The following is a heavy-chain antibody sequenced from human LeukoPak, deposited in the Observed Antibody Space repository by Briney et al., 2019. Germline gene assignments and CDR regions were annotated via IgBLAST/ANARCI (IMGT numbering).Heavy chain of an antibody. D-gene: IGHD3-3*01. CDR3: ASITTTYYYYGMDV. V-gene: IGHV1-8*01. CDR2: MNPNSGNT. CDR1: GYTFTSYD. J-gene: IGHJ6*02. Sequence: ASVKVSCKASGYTFTSYDINWVRQATGQGLEWMRWMNPNSGNTGYAQKFQGRVTMTRNTSISTAYMELSSLRSEDTAVYYCASITTTYYYYGMDVWGQGTTVTVSS.